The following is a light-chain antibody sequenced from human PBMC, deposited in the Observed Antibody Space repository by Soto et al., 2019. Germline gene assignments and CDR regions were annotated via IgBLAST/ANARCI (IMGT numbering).Light chain of an antibody. J-gene: IGKJ2*01. CDR2: GGS. V-gene: IGKV3-20*01. Sequence: EIVLTQSPGTLSLSPGERATLSCRASHSVSSSYLAWYQQTPGQSPRLVIYGGSTRAIGIPARFSGSGSGTDFTLTISRLEPEDFAIYYCQQYGSSQYTFGQGTKVDI. CDR3: QQYGSSQYT. CDR1: HSVSSSY.